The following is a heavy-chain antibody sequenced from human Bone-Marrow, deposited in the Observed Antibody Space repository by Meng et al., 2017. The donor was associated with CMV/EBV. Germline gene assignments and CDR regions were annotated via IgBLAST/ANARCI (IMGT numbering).Heavy chain of an antibody. Sequence: ASVDVAWQASGYTFTSYDINWVRQATGQGLEWMGWMNPNSGNTGYAQKFQGRVTMTRNTSISTAYMELSSLRSEDTAVYYCAIGASDYGCNAWVYYYGMDVWGQGTTVTVSS. D-gene: IGHD4-23*01. CDR1: GYTFTSYD. CDR2: MNPNSGNT. J-gene: IGHJ6*02. CDR3: AIGASDYGCNAWVYYYGMDV. V-gene: IGHV1-8*01.